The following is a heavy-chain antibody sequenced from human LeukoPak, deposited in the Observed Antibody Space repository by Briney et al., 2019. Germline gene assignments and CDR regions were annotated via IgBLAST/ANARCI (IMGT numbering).Heavy chain of an antibody. CDR3: ARLGSYSDLDY. V-gene: IGHV5-51*01. J-gene: IGHJ4*02. D-gene: IGHD1-26*01. CDR2: IYPGDSDT. Sequence: GGSLQISCKGSGYSFATYWIGWVRQLPGKGPEWVGIIYPGDSDTRYRPSFQGQVTISADKSSSTAYLQWSSLKASDTAMYYCARLGSYSDLDYWGQGTLVTVSA. CDR1: GYSFATYW.